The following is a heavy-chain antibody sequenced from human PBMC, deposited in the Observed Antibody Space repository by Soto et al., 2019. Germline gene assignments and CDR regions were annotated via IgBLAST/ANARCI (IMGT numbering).Heavy chain of an antibody. D-gene: IGHD3-3*02. CDR1: GGSISSYY. V-gene: IGHV4-59*01. CDR3: AREGEFAFAGSRRHPNWFDP. CDR2: IYYSGST. J-gene: IGHJ5*02. Sequence: SETLSLTCTVSGGSISSYYWSWIRQPPGKGLEWIGYIYYSGSTNYNPSLKSRVTISVDTSKNQFSLKLSSVTAADTAVYYCAREGEFAFAGSRRHPNWFDPCCQGTRVTVSS.